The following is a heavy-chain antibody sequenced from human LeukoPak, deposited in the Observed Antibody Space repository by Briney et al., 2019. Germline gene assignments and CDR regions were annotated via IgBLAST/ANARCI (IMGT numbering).Heavy chain of an antibody. CDR2: IKQDGSEK. Sequence: GGSLRLSCAASGFTFSSYWMSWVRQAPGKGLEWVANIKQDGSEKYYVDSVKGRFTISRDNAKNSLYLQMNSLRAEDTAVYYCAKDPGGGDWWYFDYWGQGALVTVSP. CDR3: AKDPGGGDWWYFDY. J-gene: IGHJ4*02. D-gene: IGHD2-21*02. CDR1: GFTFSSYW. V-gene: IGHV3-7*01.